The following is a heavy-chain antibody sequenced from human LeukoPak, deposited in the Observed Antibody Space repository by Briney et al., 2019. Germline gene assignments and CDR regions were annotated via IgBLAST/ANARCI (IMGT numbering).Heavy chain of an antibody. V-gene: IGHV1-18*01. J-gene: IGHJ5*02. D-gene: IGHD3-22*01. CDR2: ISAYNGNT. Sequence: ASVKVSFKASGYTFTSYGISWVRQAPGQGLEWMGWISAYNGNTNYAQKLQGRVTMTTDTSTSTAYMELRSLRSDDTAVYYCARAYYYDSSGYFLNWSDPWGQGTLVTVSS. CDR1: GYTFTSYG. CDR3: ARAYYYDSSGYFLNWSDP.